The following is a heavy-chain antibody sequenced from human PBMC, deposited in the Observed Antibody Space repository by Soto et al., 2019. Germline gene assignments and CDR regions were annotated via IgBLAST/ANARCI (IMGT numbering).Heavy chain of an antibody. V-gene: IGHV1-69*06. CDR2: IIPIFGTA. D-gene: IGHD3-22*01. Sequence: SVKVSCKASGGTFSSYAISWVRQAPGQGLEWMGGIIPIFGTANYAQKFQGRVTITADKSTSTAYMELSSLRSEDTAVYYCARPDYYDSSGYPTSYYYYGMDVWGQGTTVTVSS. J-gene: IGHJ6*02. CDR3: ARPDYYDSSGYPTSYYYYGMDV. CDR1: GGTFSSYA.